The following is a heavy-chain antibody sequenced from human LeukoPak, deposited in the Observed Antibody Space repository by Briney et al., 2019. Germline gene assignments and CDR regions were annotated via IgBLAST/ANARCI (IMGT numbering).Heavy chain of an antibody. D-gene: IGHD3-10*01. CDR3: ARALWFGESQGYFDY. CDR1: GYTFTSYG. Sequence: ASVQVSCKASGYTFTSYGISWVRQAPGQGLEWMGWISAYNGNTNYAQKLQGRVTMTTDTSTSTAYMELRSLRSDDTAVYYCARALWFGESQGYFDYWGQGTLVTVSS. V-gene: IGHV1-18*01. CDR2: ISAYNGNT. J-gene: IGHJ4*02.